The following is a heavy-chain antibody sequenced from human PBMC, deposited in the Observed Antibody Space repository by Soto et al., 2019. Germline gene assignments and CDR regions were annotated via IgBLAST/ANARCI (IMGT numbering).Heavy chain of an antibody. J-gene: IGHJ6*02. D-gene: IGHD4-17*01. CDR3: ARQKVSYGDYYYYYGMDV. V-gene: IGHV4-31*03. CDR2: ISYSGST. CDR1: GGSISSGGYY. Sequence: SETLSLTCTVSGGSISSGGYYWSWIRQHPGTGLEWIGHISYSGSTYYKTSLKSRVTISVDTSRNQFSLIVNSVTAADTAVYYCARQKVSYGDYYYYYGMDVWGQGTTVTVSS.